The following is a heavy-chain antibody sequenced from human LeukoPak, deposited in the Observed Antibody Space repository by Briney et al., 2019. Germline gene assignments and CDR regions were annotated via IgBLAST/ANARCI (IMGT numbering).Heavy chain of an antibody. D-gene: IGHD3-9*01. Sequence: GGSLRLSCAASGFTVRSYFMTWVRQVPGKGLEWVSIIYKTGATYYADSVKGRFTISRDNSKNTLYLQMNSLRAEDTAIYYCARGDILSTYYDQPFLDSWGQGTLVTVSS. V-gene: IGHV3-53*01. J-gene: IGHJ4*02. CDR3: ARGDILSTYYDQPFLDS. CDR2: IYKTGAT. CDR1: GFTVRSYF.